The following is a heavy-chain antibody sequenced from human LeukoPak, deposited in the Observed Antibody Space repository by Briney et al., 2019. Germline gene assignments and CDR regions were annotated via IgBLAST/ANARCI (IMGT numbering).Heavy chain of an antibody. J-gene: IGHJ4*02. V-gene: IGHV3-7*01. Sequence: GGSLRLSCAASEFTFSSYWMSWVRQAPGKGLEWVANIKQDGSEKYYVDSVKGRFTISRDNAKNSLYLQMNSLRAEDTAVYYCARFALGPIAVAPYFDYWGQGTLVTVSS. CDR2: IKQDGSEK. D-gene: IGHD6-19*01. CDR1: EFTFSSYW. CDR3: ARFALGPIAVAPYFDY.